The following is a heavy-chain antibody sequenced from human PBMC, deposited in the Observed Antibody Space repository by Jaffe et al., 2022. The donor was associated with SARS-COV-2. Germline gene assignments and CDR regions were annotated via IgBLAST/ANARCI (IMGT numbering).Heavy chain of an antibody. J-gene: IGHJ6*03. CDR3: ARDYYGDEGGYYYYYMDV. CDR1: GGTFSSYA. D-gene: IGHD4-17*01. Sequence: QVQLVQSGAEVKKPGSSVKVSCKASGGTFSSYAISWVRQAPGQGLEWMGGIIPIFGTANYAQKFQGRVTITADESTSTAYMELSSLRSEDTAVYYCARDYYGDEGGYYYYYMDVWGKGTTVTVSS. V-gene: IGHV1-69*01. CDR2: IIPIFGTA.